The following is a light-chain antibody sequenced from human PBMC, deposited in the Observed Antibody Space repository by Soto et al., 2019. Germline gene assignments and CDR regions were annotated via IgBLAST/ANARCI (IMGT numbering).Light chain of an antibody. Sequence: EIMMTQSPATLSVSPGERATLSCRASQSASSYLAWYQQKPGQAPRLLIYDASNRATGIPARFSGSGSGTDFTLTISRLEPEDFAVYYCQQYDRSPRTFGQGTKVDIK. CDR1: QSASSY. J-gene: IGKJ1*01. V-gene: IGKV3-20*01. CDR3: QQYDRSPRT. CDR2: DAS.